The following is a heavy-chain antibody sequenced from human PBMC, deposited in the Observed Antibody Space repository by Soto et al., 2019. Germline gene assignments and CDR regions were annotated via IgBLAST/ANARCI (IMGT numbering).Heavy chain of an antibody. CDR2: IRPGGNT. Sequence: SETLSLTCTVYGGSVSDYYWSWVRQPAGKGLEWIGRIRPGGNTNYSPSLMSRVTMSVDTSRNQFSLKLTSVTAADTAVYYCVSVPFCGSDCLFASWGQGALVTVSS. V-gene: IGHV4-4*07. CDR1: GGSVSDYY. CDR3: VSVPFCGSDCLFAS. J-gene: IGHJ5*01. D-gene: IGHD2-21*02.